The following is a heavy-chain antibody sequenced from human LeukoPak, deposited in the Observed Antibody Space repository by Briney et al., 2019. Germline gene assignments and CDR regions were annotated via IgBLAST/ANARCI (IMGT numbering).Heavy chain of an antibody. D-gene: IGHD1-26*01. Sequence: GGPLRLPCPAPGFSFAGHYRSWARKAPGKGPKWISYISGNGGDIAYADSVKGRFTISRDNAKNLLHLQMNSLRVEDTAVYHCVRQAGGAGGQWGQGTLIAVSS. CDR3: VRQAGGAGGQ. CDR1: GFSFAGHY. J-gene: IGHJ4*02. CDR2: ISGNGGDI. V-gene: IGHV3/OR16-9*01.